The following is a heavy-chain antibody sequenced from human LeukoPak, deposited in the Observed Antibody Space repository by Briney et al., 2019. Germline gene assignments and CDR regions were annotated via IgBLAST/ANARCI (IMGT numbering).Heavy chain of an antibody. CDR2: IWYDGSNK. J-gene: IGHJ4*02. CDR1: GFTFSSYG. CDR3: ARGSVSGSYFGPIDY. D-gene: IGHD1-26*01. V-gene: IGHV3-33*01. Sequence: GGSLRLSCAASGFTFSSYGMHWVRQAPGKGLEWEAVIWYDGSNKYYADSVKGRFTISRDNSKNTLYLQMNSLRAEDTAVYYCARGSVSGSYFGPIDYWGQGTLVTVSS.